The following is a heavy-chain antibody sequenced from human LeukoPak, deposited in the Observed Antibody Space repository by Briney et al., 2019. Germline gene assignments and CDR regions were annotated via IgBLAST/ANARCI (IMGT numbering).Heavy chain of an antibody. J-gene: IGHJ4*02. Sequence: GGSLRLSCAASGFTFDDYGMSWVRQAPGKGLEWVSGINGNGGSTVYADSVKGRFTISRDNAKNSLYLQMNSLRAEDTALYYCARDDCSSTSCYVGGYYFDYWGQGTLVTVSS. D-gene: IGHD2-2*01. V-gene: IGHV3-20*04. CDR3: ARDDCSSTSCYVGGYYFDY. CDR1: GFTFDDYG. CDR2: INGNGGST.